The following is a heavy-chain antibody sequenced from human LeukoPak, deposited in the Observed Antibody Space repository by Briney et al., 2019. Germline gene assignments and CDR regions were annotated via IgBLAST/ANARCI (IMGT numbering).Heavy chain of an antibody. CDR3: AKDPVIVVVPAAIPFWFDP. CDR2: ISGSGGST. CDR1: GFTFSSYA. Sequence: GGSLRLSCAASGFTFSSYAMSWVRQAPGKGLEWVSAISGSGGSTYYADSVKGRFTISRDNSKNTLYLQMNSLRAEDTAVYYCAKDPVIVVVPAAIPFWFDPWGQGTLVTVSS. V-gene: IGHV3-23*01. D-gene: IGHD2-2*02. J-gene: IGHJ5*02.